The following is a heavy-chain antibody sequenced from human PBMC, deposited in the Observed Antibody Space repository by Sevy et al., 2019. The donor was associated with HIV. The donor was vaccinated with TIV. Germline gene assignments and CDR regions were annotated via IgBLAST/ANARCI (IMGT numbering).Heavy chain of an antibody. J-gene: IGHJ6*03. CDR2: IKQDGSEK. Sequence: GGSLRLSCAASGFTFSSYWMSWVRQAPGKGLEWVANIKQDGSEKYYVDSVKDRFTISRDNAKNSLYLQMNSLRAEDTAVYYCARWYGSGSYYSYYYYMDVWGKGTTVTVSS. V-gene: IGHV3-7*01. CDR1: GFTFSSYW. D-gene: IGHD3-10*01. CDR3: ARWYGSGSYYSYYYYMDV.